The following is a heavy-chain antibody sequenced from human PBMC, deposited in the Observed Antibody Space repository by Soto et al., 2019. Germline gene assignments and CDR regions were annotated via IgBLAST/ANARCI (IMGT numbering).Heavy chain of an antibody. V-gene: IGHV4-39*07. CDR3: ARGGFDSGYVDY. CDR1: GGSISSGNYY. J-gene: IGHJ4*02. Sequence: SETLSLTCTVSGGSISSGNYYWRWIRQPPGKGLEWIGEINHSGSTNYNPSLKSRVTISVDTSKNQFSLKLSSVTAADTAVYYCARGGFDSGYVDYWGQGTLVTVSS. D-gene: IGHD1-26*01. CDR2: INHSGST.